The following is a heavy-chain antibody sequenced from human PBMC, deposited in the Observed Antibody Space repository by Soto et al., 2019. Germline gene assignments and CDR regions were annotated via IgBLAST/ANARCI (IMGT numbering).Heavy chain of an antibody. D-gene: IGHD6-19*01. V-gene: IGHV3-23*01. CDR2: ISGSGGST. Sequence: GGSLRLSCAASGFTFSSYAMSWVRQAPGKGLEWVSAISGSGGSTYYADSVKGRFTISRDNSKNMLYLQMNSLRAEDTAVYYCAKDLLPYSSGSTSYFQHWGQGTLVTVSS. J-gene: IGHJ1*01. CDR3: AKDLLPYSSGSTSYFQH. CDR1: GFTFSSYA.